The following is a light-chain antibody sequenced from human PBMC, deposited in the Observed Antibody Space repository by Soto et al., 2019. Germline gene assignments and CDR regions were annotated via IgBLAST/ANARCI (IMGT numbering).Light chain of an antibody. Sequence: QSVLTQPPSASGTPGQRVTISCSGSSSNIGSNTVNWYQQVPGTAPKLLIFSNNQWPSGVPDRFSGSKSYASASLAIGGLQSEDEADYYCAAWDDSLNGVVFGGGTKLTVL. CDR3: AAWDDSLNGVV. CDR2: SNN. CDR1: SSNIGSNT. V-gene: IGLV1-44*01. J-gene: IGLJ2*01.